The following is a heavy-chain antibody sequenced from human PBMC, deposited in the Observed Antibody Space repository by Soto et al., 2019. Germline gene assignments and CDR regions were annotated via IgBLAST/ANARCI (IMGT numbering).Heavy chain of an antibody. CDR3: ARGTYCDY. Sequence: QVQLVQSGAEVKKPGASVKVSCKAAGYTLTTYGVSWVRQAPGQGLEWVGWISAYNDHTNYAQKFQGRVTMTTDTSTSQAYMELRSLRSDDTAVYCYARGTYCDYWGQGTLVPVSS. J-gene: IGHJ4*02. CDR1: GYTLTTYG. D-gene: IGHD3-10*01. CDR2: ISAYNDHT. V-gene: IGHV1-18*01.